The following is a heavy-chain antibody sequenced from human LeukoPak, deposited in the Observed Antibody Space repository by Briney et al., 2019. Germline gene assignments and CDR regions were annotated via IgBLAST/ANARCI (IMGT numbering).Heavy chain of an antibody. Sequence: PGGSLRLSCAASGCTFRNFGMHWVRQGPGQGLGLVSSISSNSSHKHYPDSLKGRFTISIDNTEESLFLQKNSPVTDANTVYYFARAKVEDSRWSDEYNWFDPWAQGTLVTVSS. CDR3: ARAKVEDSRWSDEYNWFDP. D-gene: IGHD6-13*01. CDR1: GCTFRNFG. J-gene: IGHJ5*02. V-gene: IGHV3-21*04. CDR2: ISSNSSHK.